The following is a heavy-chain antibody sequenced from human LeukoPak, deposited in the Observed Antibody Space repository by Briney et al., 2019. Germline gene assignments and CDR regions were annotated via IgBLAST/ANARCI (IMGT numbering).Heavy chain of an antibody. D-gene: IGHD2-2*02. J-gene: IGHJ6*04. CDR3: ARDQGRYCSSTSCYNGMDV. CDR2: INAGNGNR. Sequence: SVKLSCKGSGYSFTSYAMHWVRQAHGQRLELMGWINAGNGNRKYSQKFQGRVTFTRDTSASTAYMELSSLRSEDTAVYYCARDQGRYCSSTSCYNGMDVWGKGTTVTVSS. CDR1: GYSFTSYA. V-gene: IGHV1-3*01.